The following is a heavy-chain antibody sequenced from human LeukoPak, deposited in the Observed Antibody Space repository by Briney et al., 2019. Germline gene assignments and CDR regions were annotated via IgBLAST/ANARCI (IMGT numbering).Heavy chain of an antibody. CDR1: GYTFTSNY. CDR2: IYPRDGST. CDR3: ARDQEGFDY. J-gene: IGHJ4*02. Sequence: GESLKISCKASGYTFTSNYIHWVRQAPGRGLEWMGMIYPRDGSTSYAQKFQGRVTVTRDTSTSTVHMELSGLRSEDTAVYYCARDQEGFDYWGQGTLVTVSS. V-gene: IGHV1-46*01.